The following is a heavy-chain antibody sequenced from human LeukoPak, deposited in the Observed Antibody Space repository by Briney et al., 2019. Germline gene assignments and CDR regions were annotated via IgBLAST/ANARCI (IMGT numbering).Heavy chain of an antibody. CDR2: IYYSGST. D-gene: IGHD3-3*01. CDR3: AREYYDFSKWFDP. CDR1: GGSVSSGSYY. Sequence: PSETLSLTCTVSGGSVSSGSYYWSWIRQPPGKGLEWIGYIYYSGSTNYNPSLKSRVTISVDTSKNQFSLKLSSVTAADTAVYYCAREYYDFSKWFDPWGQGTLVTVSS. J-gene: IGHJ5*02. V-gene: IGHV4-61*01.